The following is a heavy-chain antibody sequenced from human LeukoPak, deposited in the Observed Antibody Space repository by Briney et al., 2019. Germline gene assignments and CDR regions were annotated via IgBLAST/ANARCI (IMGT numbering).Heavy chain of an antibody. Sequence: SETLSLTCTVSGGSISNYYWNWVRQPAGKGLEWIGRIYTSGTTSYNPSLKSRDTMSVDTSKNQFSLKLNSVTAADTAVYYCARGRDYYDSSGYFNYWGQGTLVTVSS. CDR1: GGSISNYY. D-gene: IGHD3-22*01. V-gene: IGHV4-4*07. CDR3: ARGRDYYDSSGYFNY. CDR2: IYTSGTT. J-gene: IGHJ4*02.